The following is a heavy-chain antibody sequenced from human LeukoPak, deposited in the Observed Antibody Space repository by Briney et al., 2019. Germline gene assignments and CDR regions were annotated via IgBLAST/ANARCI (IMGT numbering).Heavy chain of an antibody. J-gene: IGHJ4*02. V-gene: IGHV3-33*01. CDR2: IWYDGSNK. CDR1: GFTFSSYG. D-gene: IGHD3-10*01. Sequence: PGGSLRLSCAASGFTFSSYGMHWVRQAPGKGLEWVAVIWYDGSNKYYADSVKGRFTISRDNSKNTLYLQMNSLRAEDTAVYYCARDLPYYYGSGSPDFDYWGQRTLVTVSS. CDR3: ARDLPYYYGSGSPDFDY.